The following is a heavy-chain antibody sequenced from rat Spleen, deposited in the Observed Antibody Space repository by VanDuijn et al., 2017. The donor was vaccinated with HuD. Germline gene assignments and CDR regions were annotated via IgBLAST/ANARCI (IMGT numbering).Heavy chain of an antibody. D-gene: IGHD1-10*01. J-gene: IGHJ3*01. CDR3: ARGNNQGFAY. Sequence: QVQLKESGPGLVQPSQTLSLTCTVSGFSLSNYGVIWVRQPPGKGLEWMGVIWGNGNTNYNSALTPRLSISRDTSKSQVYLKMNSLQTEDTATYFCARGNNQGFAYWGQGTLVTVSS. V-gene: IGHV2-13*01. CDR1: GFSLSNYG. CDR2: IWGNGNT.